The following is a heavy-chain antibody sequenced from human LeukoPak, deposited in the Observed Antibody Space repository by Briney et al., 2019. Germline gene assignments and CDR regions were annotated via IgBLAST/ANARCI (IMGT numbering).Heavy chain of an antibody. CDR3: PTGRGWYPKNDY. J-gene: IGHJ4*02. CDR1: GFTFSNAW. V-gene: IGHV3-15*01. Sequence: PGGSLRLSCAASGFTFSNAWMSWVRQAPGKGLEWVGRIKSKTDGGTTDYAAPVKGRFTISRDDSKNTLYLQMNSLKTEDTAVYYCPTGRGWYPKNDYWGQGTLVTVSS. CDR2: IKSKTDGGTT. D-gene: IGHD6-19*01.